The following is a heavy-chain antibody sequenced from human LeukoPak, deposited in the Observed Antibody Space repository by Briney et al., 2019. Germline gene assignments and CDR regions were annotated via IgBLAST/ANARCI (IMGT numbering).Heavy chain of an antibody. V-gene: IGHV1-18*01. Sequence: ASVKVSCKASGYTFTSYGISWVRQAPGQGLEWMGWISAYNGNTNYAQKLQGRVTMTTDTSTSTAYMELRSLRSDDTAVYYCARDAYSSRPTTNVFDIWGQGTMVTVSS. CDR1: GYTFTSYG. CDR3: ARDAYSSRPTTNVFDI. J-gene: IGHJ3*02. CDR2: ISAYNGNT. D-gene: IGHD6-13*01.